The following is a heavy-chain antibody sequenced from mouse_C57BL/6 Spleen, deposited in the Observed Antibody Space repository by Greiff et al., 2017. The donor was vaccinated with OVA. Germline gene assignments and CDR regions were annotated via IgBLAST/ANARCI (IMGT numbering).Heavy chain of an antibody. CDR3: ARDRGYYFDY. V-gene: IGHV3-6*01. D-gene: IGHD3-1*01. CDR1: GYSITSGYY. J-gene: IGHJ2*01. CDR2: ISYDGSN. Sequence: DVKLQESGPGLVKPSQSLSLTCSVTGYSITSGYYWNWIRQFPGNKLEWMGYISYDGSNNYNPSLKNRISITRDTSKNQFFLKLNSVTTEDTATYYCARDRGYYFDYWGQGTTLTVSS.